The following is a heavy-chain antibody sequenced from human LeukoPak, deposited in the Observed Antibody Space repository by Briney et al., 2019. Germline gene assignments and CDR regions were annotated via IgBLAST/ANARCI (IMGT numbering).Heavy chain of an antibody. D-gene: IGHD2-2*01. J-gene: IGHJ3*02. V-gene: IGHV4-39*01. CDR3: ARHLGCRSSACPYDVFDI. CDR1: GASISSSTYY. Sequence: PSETLSLTCTVSGASISSSTYYWGWIHQPPGKGLEWIGSIYSSGITSYNPSLKSRVTMSVDTSKNQFSLKLTSVTAADTAVYYCARHLGCRSSACPYDVFDIWGQGTMVTVSS. CDR2: IYSSGIT.